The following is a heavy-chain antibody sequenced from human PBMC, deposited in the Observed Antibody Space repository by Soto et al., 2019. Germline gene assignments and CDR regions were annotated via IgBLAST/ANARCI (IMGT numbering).Heavy chain of an antibody. CDR3: ARDSSHYYDILTGYYGSAFDI. J-gene: IGHJ3*02. V-gene: IGHV4-59*01. CDR1: GGSISSYY. Sequence: SETLSLTCTVSGGSISSYYWSWIRQPPGKGLEWIGYIYYSGSTNYNPSLKSRVTISVDTSKNQFSLKLSSVTAADTAVYYCARDSSHYYDILTGYYGSAFDIWGQGTMVTVS. CDR2: IYYSGST. D-gene: IGHD3-9*01.